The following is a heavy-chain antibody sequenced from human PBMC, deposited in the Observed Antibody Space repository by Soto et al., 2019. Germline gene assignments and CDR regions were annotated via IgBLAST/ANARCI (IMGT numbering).Heavy chain of an antibody. CDR3: ASNGYSSGPQYGMDV. CDR2: MNPNSGNT. J-gene: IGHJ6*02. CDR1: GSTFTIYD. V-gene: IGHV1-8*01. D-gene: IGHD6-19*01. Sequence: ASVNGSCKASGSTFTIYDINWVRQAPGQGLEWMGWMNPNSGNTGYAQKFQGRVTMTRNTSISTAYMELSSLRSEDTAVYYCASNGYSSGPQYGMDVWGQGTTVNVSS.